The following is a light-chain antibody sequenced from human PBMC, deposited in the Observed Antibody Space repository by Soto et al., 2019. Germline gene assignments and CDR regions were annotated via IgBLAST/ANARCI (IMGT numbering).Light chain of an antibody. CDR1: ESVTNY. J-gene: IGKJ1*01. CDR3: QQRSDWPWT. Sequence: EIVLTQSPATLSLSXXXXXXXXXXASESVTNYLAWYQQKPGQAPRLLVYDVSNRATGIPARFSGGGSGTDFTLTISNLEPEDFAVYYCQQRSDWPWTFGQGTKVDIK. V-gene: IGKV3-11*01. CDR2: DVS.